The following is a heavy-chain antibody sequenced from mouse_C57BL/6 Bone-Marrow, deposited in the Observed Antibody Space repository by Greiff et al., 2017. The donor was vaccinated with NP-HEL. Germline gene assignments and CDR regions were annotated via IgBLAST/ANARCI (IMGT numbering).Heavy chain of an antibody. J-gene: IGHJ4*01. D-gene: IGHD2-1*01. CDR3: AGGKRDYYAMDY. Sequence: QVQLQQPGTELVKPGASVKLSCKASGYTFTSYWMHWVKQRPGQGLGWIGNINPSNGGTNYNEKFKSKATLTVDKSSSTAYMQLSSLTSEDSAVYYCAGGKRDYYAMDYWGQGTSVTVSS. V-gene: IGHV1-53*01. CDR1: GYTFTSYW. CDR2: INPSNGGT.